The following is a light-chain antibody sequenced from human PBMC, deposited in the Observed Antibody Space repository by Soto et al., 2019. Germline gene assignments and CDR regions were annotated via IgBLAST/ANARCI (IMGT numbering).Light chain of an antibody. CDR3: SSYAGSNNFVV. CDR1: SSDVGTYTY. Sequence: QAVVTQPPSASGSPGQSVTISCTGTSSDVGTYTYVSWYQQHAGKAPQLMIYEVNKRPSGVPDRFSASKSGNTASLTVSGLQAEDEADYYCSSYAGSNNFVVFGGGTKLTIL. V-gene: IGLV2-8*01. J-gene: IGLJ3*02. CDR2: EVN.